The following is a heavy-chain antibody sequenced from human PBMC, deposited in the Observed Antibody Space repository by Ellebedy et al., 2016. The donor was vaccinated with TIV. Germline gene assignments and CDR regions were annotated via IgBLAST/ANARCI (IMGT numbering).Heavy chain of an antibody. D-gene: IGHD1-1*01. J-gene: IGHJ4*02. CDR1: GFSFSSQW. CDR3: ASSHDG. CDR2: ITPDGSKK. V-gene: IGHV3-7*01. Sequence: PGGSLRPSCAASGFSFSSQWMSWVRQAPGKGLAWVAEITPDGSKKYYLDSVKGRFTVSRDNPTNSLSLQMNSLTVEDTAVYYCASSHDGWGQGTLVTVSS.